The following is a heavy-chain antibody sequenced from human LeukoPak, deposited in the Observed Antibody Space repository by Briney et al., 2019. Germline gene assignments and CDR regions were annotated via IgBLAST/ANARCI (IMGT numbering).Heavy chain of an antibody. J-gene: IGHJ5*02. CDR2: IIPMVDIA. Sequence: SVKVSCKASGGTFSSYTITWVRQAPGQGLEWMGRIIPMVDIANYAQNFQGRVTITADKSTSTAYMELTSLRSEDTAVYYCARDSGYGSGSYYSSGFDPWGQGTLVTVSS. D-gene: IGHD3-10*01. CDR1: GGTFSSYT. V-gene: IGHV1-69*04. CDR3: ARDSGYGSGSYYSSGFDP.